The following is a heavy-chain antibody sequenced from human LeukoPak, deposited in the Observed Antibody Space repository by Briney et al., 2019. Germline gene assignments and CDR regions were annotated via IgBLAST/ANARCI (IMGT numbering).Heavy chain of an antibody. CDR1: GFTFSSCA. J-gene: IGHJ1*01. D-gene: IGHD2-15*01. CDR3: ARDPRYCSGGSCYPVEYFQH. V-gene: IGHV3-23*01. Sequence: GGSLRLSCAASGFTFSSCAMSWVRQAPGKGLEWVSAISGSGGTAYYADSVKGRFTISRDNSKNTLYLQMNSLRAEDTAVYYCARDPRYCSGGSCYPVEYFQHWGQGTLVTVSS. CDR2: ISGSGGTA.